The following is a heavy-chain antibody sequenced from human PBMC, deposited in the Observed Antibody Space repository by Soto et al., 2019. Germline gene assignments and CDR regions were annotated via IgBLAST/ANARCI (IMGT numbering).Heavy chain of an antibody. Sequence: QVQLQESGPGLVKPTDTLSLTCAVSGYSISSSNWWGWIRQPPGKGLEWIGYIYYSGTTYYNPSLKSRVTMSVDTSRNQFSRKLTSVTAVDTAVYYCARREIEGPIDYWGQGTLVTVSS. CDR2: IYYSGTT. J-gene: IGHJ4*02. V-gene: IGHV4-28*01. D-gene: IGHD1-26*01. CDR1: GYSISSSNW. CDR3: ARREIEGPIDY.